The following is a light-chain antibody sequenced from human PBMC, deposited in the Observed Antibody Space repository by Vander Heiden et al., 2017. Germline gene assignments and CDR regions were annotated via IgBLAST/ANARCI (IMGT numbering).Light chain of an antibody. CDR2: SNN. Sequence: QSVLTQPPSASETPGQRVTISCSGSSSNIGSNAVNWYRQLPGTAPKLLIDSNNQRPSGVPDRFSGSKSGTSASLAISGLQSDDEADYDCGAWDDSLNGGVFGGGTKLTVL. V-gene: IGLV1-44*01. CDR3: GAWDDSLNGGV. J-gene: IGLJ3*02. CDR1: SSNIGSNA.